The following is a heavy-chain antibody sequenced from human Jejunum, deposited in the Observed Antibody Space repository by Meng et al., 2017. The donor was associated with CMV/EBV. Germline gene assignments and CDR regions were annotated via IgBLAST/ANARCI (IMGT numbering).Heavy chain of an antibody. CDR2: ISSSSTYI. J-gene: IGHJ4*02. D-gene: IGHD2-21*01. V-gene: IGHV3-21*01. CDR3: ATKGIARLFDY. Sequence: CVASGFTCSSYTMNWVRQAPGKGLEWVSAISSSSTYIYYADSVKGRFTISRDNAKNSLYLQRNSLRAEDTAVYYCATKGIARLFDYWGQGTLVTVSS. CDR1: GFTCSSYT.